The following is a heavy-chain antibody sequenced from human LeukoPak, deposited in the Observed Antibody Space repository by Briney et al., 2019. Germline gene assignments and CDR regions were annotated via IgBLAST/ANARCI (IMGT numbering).Heavy chain of an antibody. V-gene: IGHV3-21*01. J-gene: IGHJ3*02. D-gene: IGHD3-10*01. CDR1: GFTFDSYG. CDR2: ISSSSTYI. CDR3: ARGLMVRGENDAFDI. Sequence: PGGSLRLSCAASGFTFDSYGMNWVRQAPGKGLEWISSISSSSTYIYYADSVKGRVTISRDNAKSSLFLQMNSLRAEDTAVYYCARGLMVRGENDAFDIWGQGTMVTVSS.